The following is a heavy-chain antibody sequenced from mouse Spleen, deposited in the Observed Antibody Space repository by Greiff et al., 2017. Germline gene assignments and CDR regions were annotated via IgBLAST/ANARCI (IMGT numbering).Heavy chain of an antibody. V-gene: IGHV5-12-1*01. Sequence: DVQLVESGGGLVKPGGSLKLSCAASGFAFSSYDMSWVRQTPEKRLEWVAYISSGGGSTYYPDTVKGRFTISRDNAKNTLYLQMSSLKSEDTAMYYCARHDYWGQGTTLTVSS. CDR3: ARHDY. CDR1: GFAFSSYD. J-gene: IGHJ2*01. CDR2: ISSGGGST.